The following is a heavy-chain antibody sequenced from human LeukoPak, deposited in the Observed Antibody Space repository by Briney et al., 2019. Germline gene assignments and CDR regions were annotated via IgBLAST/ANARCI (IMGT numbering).Heavy chain of an antibody. CDR2: IIPIFGIA. CDR3: ARVSGIAAAGWFDP. J-gene: IGHJ5*02. D-gene: IGHD6-13*01. Sequence: GASVKVSCKASGGTFSSYAISWVRQAPGQGLEWMGRIIPIFGIANYAPKFQGRVTITADKSTSTAYMELSSLRSEDTAVYYCARVSGIAAAGWFDPWGQGTLVTVSS. V-gene: IGHV1-69*04. CDR1: GGTFSSYA.